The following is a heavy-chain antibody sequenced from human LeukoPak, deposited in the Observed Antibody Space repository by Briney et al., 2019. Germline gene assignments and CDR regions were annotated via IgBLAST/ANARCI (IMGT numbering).Heavy chain of an antibody. V-gene: IGHV3-23*01. CDR2: ISGSGGST. CDR1: GFTFSSYA. D-gene: IGHD2-21*02. CDR3: AKGGIVVVTAAYFDY. J-gene: IGHJ4*02. Sequence: GGSLRLSCAASGFTFSSYAMSWVRQAPGKGLEWVSAISGSGGSTYYADSVKGRFTISRDNSKNTLYLQMNSLRAEDTAVYYCAKGGIVVVTAAYFDYWGQGTLVTVSS.